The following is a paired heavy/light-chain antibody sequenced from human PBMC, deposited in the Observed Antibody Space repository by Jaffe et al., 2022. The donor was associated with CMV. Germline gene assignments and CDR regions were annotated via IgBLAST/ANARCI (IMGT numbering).Light chain of an antibody. V-gene: IGKV1-39*01. CDR2: AAS. CDR3: QQSYSIPYT. CDR1: QSISIY. Sequence: DIQMTQSPSSLSASVGDRVTITCRTSQSISIYLNWYQQKPGKAPKLLIFAASTLQSGVPSRFSGSGSGTDFTLTIRILQPEDFATYFCQQSYSIPYTFGQGTKLEIK. J-gene: IGKJ2*01.
Heavy chain of an antibody. J-gene: IGHJ5*02. CDR1: AGSIGSSGSY. Sequence: QLQLQESGPGLVKTSETLSLTCTVSAGSIGSSGSYWGWIRQPPGKGLDWIGSISYSGKTYYNPSHRSRATISADTSKMQFSLKVTSVTAADTAVYYCARVGDFGIYNWFDPWGQGTLVTVSS. D-gene: IGHD4-17*01. V-gene: IGHV4-39*01. CDR2: ISYSGKT. CDR3: ARVGDFGIYNWFDP.